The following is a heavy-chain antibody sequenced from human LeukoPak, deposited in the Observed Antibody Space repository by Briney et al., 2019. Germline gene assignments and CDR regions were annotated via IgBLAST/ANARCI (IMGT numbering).Heavy chain of an antibody. CDR1: GYTFTGYY. CDR2: INPNSGGT. CDR3: AGTSGYYYYYYMDV. V-gene: IGHV1-2*02. J-gene: IGHJ6*03. D-gene: IGHD6-6*01. Sequence: GASVTVSCKASGYTFTGYYMHWVRQAPGQGLEWMGWINPNSGGTNYAQKFQGRVTMTRDTSISTAYMELSRLRSDDTAVYYCAGTSGYYYYYYMDVWGKGTTVTASS.